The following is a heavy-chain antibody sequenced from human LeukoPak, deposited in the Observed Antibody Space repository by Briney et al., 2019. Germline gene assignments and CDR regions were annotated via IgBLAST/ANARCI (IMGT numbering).Heavy chain of an antibody. Sequence: SGTLSLTCTVSDEVITSNNWWSWVRQSPGKGLEGIGEIFHSGTTRYKASLESRVTMLLDKSKNQFSLRLNSVTAADTAVYFCARLRLSGGSFSVGWFDPWGQGIQVTVSS. CDR1: DEVITSNNW. J-gene: IGHJ5*02. CDR2: IFHSGTT. D-gene: IGHD1-26*01. CDR3: ARLRLSGGSFSVGWFDP. V-gene: IGHV4-4*02.